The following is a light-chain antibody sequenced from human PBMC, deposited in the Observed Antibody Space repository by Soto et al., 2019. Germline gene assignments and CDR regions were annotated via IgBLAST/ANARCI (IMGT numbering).Light chain of an antibody. CDR1: SSNIGAGYD. J-gene: IGLJ3*02. Sequence: QSVLTQPPSVSGAPGQRVTISCTRSSSNIGAGYDVHWYQQLPGTAPKLIIYGNSNRPSGVPDRFSGSKSDTSTSLAIPRRMAEDEADYSCQAYDSSLTGSVFGGGSTAAVL. CDR3: QAYDSSLTGSV. CDR2: GNS. V-gene: IGLV1-40*01.